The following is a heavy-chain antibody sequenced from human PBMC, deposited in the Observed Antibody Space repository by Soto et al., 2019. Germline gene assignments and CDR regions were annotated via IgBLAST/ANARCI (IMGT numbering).Heavy chain of an antibody. CDR2: TYYRYKWYT. CDR3: ARSIAAPSPFDY. J-gene: IGHJ4*02. D-gene: IGHD6-6*01. V-gene: IGHV6-1*01. CDR1: GGSVSSNSAA. Sequence: RALSLSCAISGGSVSSNSAAWNSIMQSTSSGLDLLGRTYYRYKWYTDYAVSVKSRITINPDTSKNQFTLQLNSLTPEDTAVYYCARSIAAPSPFDYWGQGTLVTV.